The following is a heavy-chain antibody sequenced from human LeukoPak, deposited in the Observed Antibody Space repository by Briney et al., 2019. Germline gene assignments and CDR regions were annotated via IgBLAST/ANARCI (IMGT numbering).Heavy chain of an antibody. J-gene: IGHJ4*02. CDR3: ATAGPISGRHNYFDS. Sequence: SETQSLTCTVSGGSITGSYWSWLRQPPGEGLEYLGYIFYSGSSNYYPYLASRVTISVDTSKNQFSLKLTSVTAADTAVYYCATAGPISGRHNYFDSWGQGTLVTVSS. CDR2: IFYSGSS. CDR1: GGSITGSY. V-gene: IGHV4-59*01. D-gene: IGHD3-10*01.